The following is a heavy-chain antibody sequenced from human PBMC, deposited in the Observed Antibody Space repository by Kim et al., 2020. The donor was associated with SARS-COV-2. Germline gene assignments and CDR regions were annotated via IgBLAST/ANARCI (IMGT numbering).Heavy chain of an antibody. V-gene: IGHV3-13*01. CDR3: VRMSMDRGFLGTYYYYGMDV. D-gene: IGHD3-10*01. CDR1: GFTFRSYD. CDR2: IGTDGAT. J-gene: IGHJ6*02. Sequence: GGSLRLSCAASGFTFRSYDIHWVRQGTGKGLEWVSAIGTDGATFYRGSVKDRFTISREIADNSVYLQMNSLRAGDTAVYYCVRMSMDRGFLGTYYYYGMDVWGRGTTVTVSS.